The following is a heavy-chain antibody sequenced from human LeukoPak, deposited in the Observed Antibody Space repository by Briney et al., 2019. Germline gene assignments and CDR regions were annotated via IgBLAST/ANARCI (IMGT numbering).Heavy chain of an antibody. CDR2: IYYSGST. D-gene: IGHD5-18*01. J-gene: IGHJ6*03. CDR3: ARTTEGGYTYDYFYYYYMDV. Sequence: SETLSLTCAVSGGSISSYYWSWIRQPPGKGLEWIGYIYYSGSTNYNPSLKSRVTISVDTSKNQFSLKLSSVTAADTAVYYCARTTEGGYTYDYFYYYYMDVWGKGTTVTISS. V-gene: IGHV4-59*01. CDR1: GGSISSYY.